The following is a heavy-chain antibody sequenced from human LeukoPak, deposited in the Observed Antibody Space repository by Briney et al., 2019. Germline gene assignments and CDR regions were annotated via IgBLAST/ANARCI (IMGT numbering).Heavy chain of an antibody. V-gene: IGHV3-53*01. CDR3: ARGAAGGSGGIDY. CDR1: GFXVSSNH. CDR2: IYSGADT. J-gene: IGHJ4*02. D-gene: IGHD6-13*01. Sequence: GGSLRLSCAASGFXVSSNHMSWVRQAPGKGLEWVSIIYSGADTYYADSVKGRFTVSRDNSKNTVHLQMNSLRAEDTAVYYCARGAAGGSGGIDYWGQGTLVTVSS.